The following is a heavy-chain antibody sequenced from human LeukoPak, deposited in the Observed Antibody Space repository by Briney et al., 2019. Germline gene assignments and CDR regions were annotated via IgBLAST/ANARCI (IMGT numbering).Heavy chain of an antibody. D-gene: IGHD6-19*01. CDR2: ISSSSSYI. V-gene: IGHV3-21*04. CDR3: AKRLAMTGTYHFDY. J-gene: IGHJ4*02. CDR1: GFTFSSYS. Sequence: GGSLRLSCAASGFTFSSYSMNWVRQAPGKGLEWVSSISSSSSYIYYADSVKGRFTISRDNSKSTLCLQMNSLRAEDTAVYYCAKRLAMTGTYHFDYWGQGTLVTVSS.